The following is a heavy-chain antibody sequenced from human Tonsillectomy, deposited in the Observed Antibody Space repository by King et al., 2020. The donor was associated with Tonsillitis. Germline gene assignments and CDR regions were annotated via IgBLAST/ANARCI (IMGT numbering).Heavy chain of an antibody. CDR3: AKHVQDSWSVYDY. CDR2: ISGRGGST. V-gene: IGHV3-23*04. D-gene: IGHD6-13*01. Sequence: VQLVESGGGLVQPGGSLRLSCAASGFTFSSYAMNWVRQAPGKGLEWVSAISGRGGSTYYADSVKGRFTISRDNSKNTLYLQMNSLRAEDTAVYYCAKHVQDSWSVYDYWGQGTLVTVSS. J-gene: IGHJ4*02. CDR1: GFTFSSYA.